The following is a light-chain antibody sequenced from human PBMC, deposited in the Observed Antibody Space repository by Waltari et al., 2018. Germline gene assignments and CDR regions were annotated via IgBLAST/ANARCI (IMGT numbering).Light chain of an antibody. J-gene: IGKJ1*01. CDR3: QQYNNWPSWT. CDR1: QSVSTT. V-gene: IGKV3-15*01. Sequence: ETVMTQSPATLSVSPGERVTLSCRASQSVSTTLAWYQQKPGQPPRLLIYVASTRATGIPARFSGSGSGTEFTLTISSLQSEDFAVYYCQQYNNWPSWTFGQGTKVEIK. CDR2: VAS.